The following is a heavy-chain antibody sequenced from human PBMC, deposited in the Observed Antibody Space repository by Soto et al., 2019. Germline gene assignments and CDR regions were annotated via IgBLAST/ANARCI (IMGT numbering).Heavy chain of an antibody. CDR2: ISYDGSDE. Sequence: QVQLVESGGGVVQPGRSLRLSCAASGFTFSSDGMHCVRQAPGKGLEWVAVISYDGSDESYADSVKGRFTISRDNSKNTLYLQMNSLRPEDTAVYYCARDQISGHYGDQFDYWGQGTLVTVSS. V-gene: IGHV3-30*03. CDR1: GFTFSSDG. D-gene: IGHD4-17*01. J-gene: IGHJ4*02. CDR3: ARDQISGHYGDQFDY.